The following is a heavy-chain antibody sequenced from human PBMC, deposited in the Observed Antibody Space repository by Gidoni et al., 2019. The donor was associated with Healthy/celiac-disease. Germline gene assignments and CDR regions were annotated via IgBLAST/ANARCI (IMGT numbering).Heavy chain of an antibody. CDR1: GFTFSNAW. Sequence: EVQLVESGGGLVKPGGSLRLSCAASGFTFSNAWLNWVRQAPGKGVEWVGRIKSKTDGGTTDYAAPVKGRFTISRDDSKNTLYLQMNSLKTEDTAVYYCTTDAGASVGWSITMIVVVNDAFDIWGQGTMVTVSS. V-gene: IGHV3-15*07. J-gene: IGHJ3*02. D-gene: IGHD3-22*01. CDR2: IKSKTDGGTT. CDR3: TTDAGASVGWSITMIVVVNDAFDI.